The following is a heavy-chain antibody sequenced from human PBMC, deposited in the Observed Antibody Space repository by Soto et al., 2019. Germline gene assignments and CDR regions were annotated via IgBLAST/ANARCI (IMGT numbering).Heavy chain of an antibody. CDR3: AKKVNSGSGSQYFDY. CDR2: FRAGGDDGTT. Sequence: GSLSLSFVAAGLNFSSYSMIWVRQAPGKGLEWVSGFRAGGDDGTTYYADSVKGRFTISRDNSKNTLFLQMNRLRAEDTAIYYCAKKVNSGSGSQYFDYFGQGTLVIVSS. V-gene: IGHV3-23*01. D-gene: IGHD3-10*01. J-gene: IGHJ4*02. CDR1: GLNFSSYS.